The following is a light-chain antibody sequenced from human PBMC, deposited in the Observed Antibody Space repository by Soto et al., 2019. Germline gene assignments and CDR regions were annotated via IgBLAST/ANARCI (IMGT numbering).Light chain of an antibody. V-gene: IGKV1-9*01. Sequence: TQSTQIPSSLSASVGDRVTITCRASPGTSSYLALYPQKPGKAPMLLIYAPSPLPRALPPRFSGSGSGTDFSLTISSLQPVDIRTNHTQQLKSYPPGITSGPGTKVDIK. CDR1: PGTSSY. CDR2: APS. J-gene: IGKJ3*01. CDR3: QQLKSYPPGIT.